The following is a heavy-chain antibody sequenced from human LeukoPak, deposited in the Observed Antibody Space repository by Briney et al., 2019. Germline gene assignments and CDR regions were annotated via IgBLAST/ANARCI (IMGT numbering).Heavy chain of an antibody. CDR2: IFYTGNTNYNPFYNT. CDR3: ARAGPRRDGYNGDY. V-gene: IGHV4-59*01. Sequence: SSETLSLTCTVSGGSISSYTWSWIRQPPGKGLEWIGYIFYTGNTNYNPFYNTNYNPSLKSRVTISGDTSKKQFSLKLSSVTAADTAVYYCARAGPRRDGYNGDYWGQGTLVTVSS. CDR1: GGSISSYT. J-gene: IGHJ4*02. D-gene: IGHD5-24*01.